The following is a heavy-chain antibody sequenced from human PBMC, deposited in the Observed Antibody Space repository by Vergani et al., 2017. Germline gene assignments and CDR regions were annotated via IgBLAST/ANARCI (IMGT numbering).Heavy chain of an antibody. CDR1: GGTFSSYA. V-gene: IGHV1-69*04. Sequence: QVQLVQSGAEVKKPGASVKVSCKASGGTFSSYAISWVRQAPGQGLEWMGRIIPILGIANYAQKFQGRVTITADKSTSTAYMELSSLRSEDTAVYYCARGRVPKSRGAFDYWGQGTLVTVSS. CDR2: IIPILGIA. CDR3: ARGRVPKSRGAFDY. D-gene: IGHD2-2*01. J-gene: IGHJ4*02.